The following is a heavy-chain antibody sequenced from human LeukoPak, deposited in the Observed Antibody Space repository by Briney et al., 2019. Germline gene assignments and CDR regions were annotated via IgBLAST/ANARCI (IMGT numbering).Heavy chain of an antibody. Sequence: PSETLSLTCAVYGGSFSGYYWSWIRQPPGKGLEWIGEINHSGSTNYNPSLKSRVTISVDKSKNQFSLKLSSVAAADTAVYYCARDKIAVAGKRPSYYYYMDVWGKGTTVTVSS. V-gene: IGHV4-34*01. CDR2: INHSGST. CDR1: GGSFSGYY. J-gene: IGHJ6*03. CDR3: ARDKIAVAGKRPSYYYYMDV. D-gene: IGHD6-19*01.